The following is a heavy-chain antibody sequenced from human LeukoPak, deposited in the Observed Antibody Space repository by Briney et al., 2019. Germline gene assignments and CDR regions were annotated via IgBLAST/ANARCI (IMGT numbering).Heavy chain of an antibody. CDR1: GYTFTSYA. CDR3: ARGKEKRITMVRGFTYYYYYGMDV. Sequence: RASVKVSCKASGYTFTSYAMHWVRQAPGQGLEWMGWINAGNGNTKYSQKFQGRVTITRDTSASTAYMELSSLRSEDTAVYYCARGKEKRITMVRGFTYYYYYGMDVWGQGTTVTVSS. D-gene: IGHD3-10*01. CDR2: INAGNGNT. J-gene: IGHJ6*02. V-gene: IGHV1-3*01.